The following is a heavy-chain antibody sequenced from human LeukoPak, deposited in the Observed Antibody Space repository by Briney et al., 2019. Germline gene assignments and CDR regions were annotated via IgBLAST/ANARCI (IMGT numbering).Heavy chain of an antibody. CDR2: FYTSGSI. D-gene: IGHD3-16*01. V-gene: IGHV4-4*07. Sequence: SETLSLTCTVSGGFISTYYWRWIRQPAGKGLEWIGRFYTSGSINYNPSLKSRVTMSVDTSKTQFSLKLTSVTAADTAVYYCVRDRRGTDYYYYMDVWGKGTTVTVSS. CDR3: VRDRRGTDYYYYMDV. CDR1: GGFISTYY. J-gene: IGHJ6*03.